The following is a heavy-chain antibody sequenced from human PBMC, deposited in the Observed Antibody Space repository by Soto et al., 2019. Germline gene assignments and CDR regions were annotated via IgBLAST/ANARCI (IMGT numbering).Heavy chain of an antibody. V-gene: IGHV3-53*01. CDR2: VHGGGST. J-gene: IGHJ4*02. CDR3: AGRLTTAASLDY. CDR1: GFTVSNNH. D-gene: IGHD3-16*01. Sequence: VQLVESGGGLIQPGGSLRLSCAASGFTVSNNHMTWVRQAAGKGLELVSFVHGGGSTSYEDSVKGRFTISRDNSKNTLDLQMDSLIAEEPAIYYCAGRLTTAASLDYWGRGTLVTVSS.